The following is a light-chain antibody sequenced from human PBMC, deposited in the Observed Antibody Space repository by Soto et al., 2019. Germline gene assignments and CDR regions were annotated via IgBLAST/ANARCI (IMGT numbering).Light chain of an antibody. CDR2: SNN. CDR1: SSNIGSNT. Sequence: QSVLTQPPSASGTPGQRVTISCSGSSSNIGSNTVNWYQQLPGTAPKLLIYSNNQRPSGVPDRFSGSKSGTSASLAISGLQSEDAADYYCAAWDYSLNGVVFGGGTQLTV. J-gene: IGLJ2*01. CDR3: AAWDYSLNGVV. V-gene: IGLV1-44*01.